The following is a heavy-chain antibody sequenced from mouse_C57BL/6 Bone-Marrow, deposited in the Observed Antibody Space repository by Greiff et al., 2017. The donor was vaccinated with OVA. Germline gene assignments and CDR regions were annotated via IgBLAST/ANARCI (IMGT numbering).Heavy chain of an antibody. CDR2: YPGSGNTY. J-gene: IGHJ2*01. D-gene: IGHD1-1*01. Sequence: VQLQQSGPELVKPGASVKMSCKASGYTFTDYYMHWVKQKPGQGLEWIGEIYPGSGNTYYNEKFKGKATLTADTSSSTAYMQLSSLTSEDSAVYFCARLSYYGSSSYFGDWGQGTTLTVAS. V-gene: IGHV1-83*01. CDR1: YTFTDYYM. CDR3: RLSYYGSSSYFGD.